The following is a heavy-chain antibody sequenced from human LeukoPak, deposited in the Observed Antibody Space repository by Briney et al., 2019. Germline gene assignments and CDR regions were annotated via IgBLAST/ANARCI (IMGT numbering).Heavy chain of an antibody. CDR2: IKGIGPTT. D-gene: IGHD3-10*02. CDR1: GFTFSDYY. V-gene: IGHV3-11*04. J-gene: IGHJ6*04. Sequence: PGGSLRLSCAASGFTFSDYYMSWIRQAPGKGLEWVSTIKGIGPTTYYADSVKGRFTISRDNAKNSLFLQMSSLRADDTAVYYCAELGITMIGGVWGKGTTVTISS. CDR3: AELGITMIGGV.